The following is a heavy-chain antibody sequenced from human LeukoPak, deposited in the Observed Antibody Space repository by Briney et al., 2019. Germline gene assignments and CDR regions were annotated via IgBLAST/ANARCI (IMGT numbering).Heavy chain of an antibody. Sequence: SLKVSCKASGGTFTSYTISWVRRAPGQGLEWMEGIIPIFGTANYAQKFQGRVTITADKTTSTAYMELSSLRSEDTAVYYCARAPAITAWGESNFDYGGQGTLVTVSS. CDR2: IIPIFGTA. V-gene: IGHV1-69*06. D-gene: IGHD3-16*01. CDR3: ARAPAITAWGESNFDY. CDR1: GGTFTSYT. J-gene: IGHJ4*02.